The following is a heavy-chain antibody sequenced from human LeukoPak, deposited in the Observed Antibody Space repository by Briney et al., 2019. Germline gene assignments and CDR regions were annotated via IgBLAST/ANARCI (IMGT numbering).Heavy chain of an antibody. D-gene: IGHD3-16*01. J-gene: IGHJ4*02. Sequence: GGSLRLSCAASGLTFSNTRTTSVRQAPGKGLGWVGRVFRRTDGNQTEYSTTVEDRFTISRDDSKNTIYLQMNTLTTEDTAVYYCTAYLIGFGGDFWGQGTLVTVSS. CDR2: VFRRTDGNQT. V-gene: IGHV3-15*01. CDR1: GLTFSNTR. CDR3: TAYLIGFGGDF.